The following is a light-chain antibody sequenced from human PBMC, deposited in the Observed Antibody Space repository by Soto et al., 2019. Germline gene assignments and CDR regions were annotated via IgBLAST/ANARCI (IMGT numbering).Light chain of an antibody. CDR3: QQYNNWPPWT. CDR2: GAS. J-gene: IGKJ2*01. Sequence: VVMTQSPVTLSVSPGESATLSCRTSQSVGSNLAWYQQKPGQAPRLLIYGASTRATGIPARFSGSGSGTDFTLTINSLRSEDFAVYYCQQYNNWPPWTFGQGTKLEIK. CDR1: QSVGSN. V-gene: IGKV3-15*01.